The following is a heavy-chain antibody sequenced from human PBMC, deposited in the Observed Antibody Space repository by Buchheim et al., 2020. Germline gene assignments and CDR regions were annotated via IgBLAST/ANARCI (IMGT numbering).Heavy chain of an antibody. CDR2: ISGSGGST. V-gene: IGHV3-23*01. D-gene: IGHD6-13*01. CDR1: GFTFSSYA. J-gene: IGHJ4*02. CDR3: AKFFWEGSWQQYYFDY. Sequence: EVQLLESGGGLVQPGGSLRLSCAASGFTFSSYAMSWVRQAPGKGLEWVSAISGSGGSTYYADSVKGRFTISSDNSKNTLDLQMNSLRAEDTAVYYCAKFFWEGSWQQYYFDYWGQGTL.